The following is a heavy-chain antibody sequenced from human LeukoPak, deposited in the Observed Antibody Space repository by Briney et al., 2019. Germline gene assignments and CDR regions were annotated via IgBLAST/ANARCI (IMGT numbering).Heavy chain of an antibody. Sequence: KPSETLSLTCTVSGGSISSSSYYWGWIRQPPGKGLEWIGSIYYSGSTYYNPSLKSRVTISVDTSKNQFSLKLSSVTAADTAVYYCARDREMATLFDYWGQGTLVTVSS. CDR1: GGSISSSSYY. CDR3: ARDREMATLFDY. CDR2: IYYSGST. J-gene: IGHJ4*02. V-gene: IGHV4-39*07. D-gene: IGHD5-24*01.